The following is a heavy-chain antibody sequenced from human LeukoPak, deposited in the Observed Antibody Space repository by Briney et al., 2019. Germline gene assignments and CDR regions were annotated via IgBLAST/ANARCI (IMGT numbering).Heavy chain of an antibody. CDR2: ISSDGSST. J-gene: IGHJ4*02. Sequence: GGPLRLSCAASGFPFRNHWMHWVRQTPGKGLVWVSRISSDGSSTTYADSVKGRFTISRDNAKNTLYLQMNNLRAEDTAMYYCARDQRVTGRPDIDYWGQGTLVIVSS. CDR1: GFPFRNHW. D-gene: IGHD6-6*01. V-gene: IGHV3-74*03. CDR3: ARDQRVTGRPDIDY.